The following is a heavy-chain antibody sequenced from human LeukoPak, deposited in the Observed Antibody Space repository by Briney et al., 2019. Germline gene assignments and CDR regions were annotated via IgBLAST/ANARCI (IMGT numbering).Heavy chain of an antibody. V-gene: IGHV4-59*01. CDR1: GGSISRYY. CDR3: ARGPLGYFDY. CDR2: IYYSGST. Sequence: DPSETLSLTCTVSGGSISRYYWSWIRQPPGKGLEWIGYIYYSGSTNYNPSLKSRVTISVDTSKNQFFLKLSSVTAADTAVYYCARGPLGYFDYWGQGTLVTVSS. D-gene: IGHD7-27*01. J-gene: IGHJ4*02.